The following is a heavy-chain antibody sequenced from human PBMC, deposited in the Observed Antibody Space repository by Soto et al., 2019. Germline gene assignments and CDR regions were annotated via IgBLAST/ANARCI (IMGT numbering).Heavy chain of an antibody. J-gene: IGHJ4*02. V-gene: IGHV1-69*06. Sequence: ASVKVSCKASGVTFSSYAISWVGQAPLQVLEWMGGIIPIFGTANYAQKFQGRVTITAEKSTSTAYMELSSLRSEDTAVYHCAKSGGYIYGIEYWAPGTMVTLSS. D-gene: IGHD5-18*01. CDR2: IIPIFGTA. CDR1: GVTFSSYA. CDR3: AKSGGYIYGIEY.